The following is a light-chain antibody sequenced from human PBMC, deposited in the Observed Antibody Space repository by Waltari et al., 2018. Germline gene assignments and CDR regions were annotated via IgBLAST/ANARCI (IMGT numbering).Light chain of an antibody. CDR3: SSYTSSSNVV. Sequence: QSALTQPASVSGSPGQSITISCTGTSSDVGGYNYVSWYQQPPGKAPKLSIYDVSNRPSGVSNCFSGSRSSNTASLTISGLQAEDEADYYCSSYTSSSNVVFGGGTKLTVL. J-gene: IGLJ2*01. V-gene: IGLV2-14*03. CDR1: SSDVGGYNY. CDR2: DVS.